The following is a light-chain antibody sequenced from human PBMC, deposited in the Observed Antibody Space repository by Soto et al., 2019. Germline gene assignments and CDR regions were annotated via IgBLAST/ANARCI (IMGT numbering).Light chain of an antibody. Sequence: EIVLTQSPGTLSVSPGERATLSCRASQSVSSKLAWYQQKPGQAPRLPFYGASTGATGIPARFSGNGSETEFTLSISSLQSEDFAVYYCQQYNNWPGTFGQGTKVDIK. CDR2: GAS. CDR3: QQYNNWPGT. CDR1: QSVSSK. V-gene: IGKV3-15*01. J-gene: IGKJ1*01.